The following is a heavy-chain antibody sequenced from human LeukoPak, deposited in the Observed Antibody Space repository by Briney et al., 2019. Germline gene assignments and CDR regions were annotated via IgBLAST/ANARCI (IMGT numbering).Heavy chain of an antibody. Sequence: GGSLRLSCTASGFTFTSQGMSWVRQAPGKGLEWVSTISRSGGRTYDADSVKGRFTISRDNSMNTLSLHMNSLRAEDTALYYCAKDSSVPYGITEWGQGTLVTVSS. CDR1: GFTFTSQG. J-gene: IGHJ4*02. CDR2: ISRSGGRT. D-gene: IGHD4-17*01. V-gene: IGHV3-23*01. CDR3: AKDSSVPYGITE.